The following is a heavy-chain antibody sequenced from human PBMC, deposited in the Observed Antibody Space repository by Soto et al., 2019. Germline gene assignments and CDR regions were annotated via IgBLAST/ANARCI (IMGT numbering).Heavy chain of an antibody. D-gene: IGHD6-13*01. CDR2: IDWDDDK. V-gene: IGHV2-70*01. Sequence: GSGPTLVNPTQTLTLTCTFSGFSLSTSGMCVSWIRQPPGKALEWLALIDWDDDKYYSTSLKTRLTISKDTSKNQVVLTMTNMDPVDTATYYCARRTYSSSWAYFDYWGQGTLVTVSS. J-gene: IGHJ4*02. CDR3: ARRTYSSSWAYFDY. CDR1: GFSLSTSGMC.